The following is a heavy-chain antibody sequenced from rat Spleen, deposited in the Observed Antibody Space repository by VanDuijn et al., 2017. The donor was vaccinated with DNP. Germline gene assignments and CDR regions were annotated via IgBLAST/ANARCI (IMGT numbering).Heavy chain of an antibody. D-gene: IGHD1-12*02. CDR1: GFTFSDYN. CDR2: ISYDGSST. CDR3: SREADYYDGGYGDALDA. J-gene: IGHJ4*01. Sequence: EVQLVESGGGLVQPGRSLKLSCAASGFTFSDYNMAWVRQAPKKGLEWVATISYDGSSTYYRDSVKGRFTISRDNAKSTLYLQMDSLRYEDTGTDYCSREADYYDGGYGDALDAWGRGTSVTVSS. V-gene: IGHV5-7*01.